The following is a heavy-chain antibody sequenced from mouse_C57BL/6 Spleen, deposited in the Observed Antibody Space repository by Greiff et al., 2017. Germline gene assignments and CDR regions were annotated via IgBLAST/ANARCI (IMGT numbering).Heavy chain of an antibody. CDR1: GFSLTSYG. Sequence: QVQLKESGPGLVQPSQSLSITCPVSGFSLTSYGVHWVRQPPGKGLEWLGVIWSGGSTDYNAAFLSRLSISKDNSKSQVFFKMNSLQADDTAIYYCAPIYYDYDPTWFAYWGQGTLVTVSA. D-gene: IGHD2-4*01. J-gene: IGHJ3*01. CDR2: IWSGGST. V-gene: IGHV2-4*01. CDR3: APIYYDYDPTWFAY.